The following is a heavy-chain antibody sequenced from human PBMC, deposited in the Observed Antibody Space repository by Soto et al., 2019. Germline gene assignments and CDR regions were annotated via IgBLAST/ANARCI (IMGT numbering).Heavy chain of an antibody. CDR1: GFTFSNAW. CDR3: TTDESFTSGDVLRFLVWPQPPDYYYYYGMDV. V-gene: IGHV3-15*01. CDR2: IKSKTDGGTT. Sequence: GGSLRLSCAASGFTFSNAWMSWVRQAPGKGLEWVGRIKSKTDGGTTDYAAPVKGRFTISRDDSKNTLYLQMNSLKTEDTAVYYCTTDESFTSGDVLRFLVWPQPPDYYYYYGMDVWGQGSTVTVSS. D-gene: IGHD3-3*01. J-gene: IGHJ6*02.